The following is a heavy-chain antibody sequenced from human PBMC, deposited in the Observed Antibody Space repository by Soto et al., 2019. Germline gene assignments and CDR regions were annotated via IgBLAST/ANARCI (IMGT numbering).Heavy chain of an antibody. CDR2: ISGSGGST. J-gene: IGHJ4*02. CDR1: GFTFGSYA. V-gene: IGHV3-23*01. D-gene: IGHD6-13*01. Sequence: EVQLLESGGGLVQPGGSLRLSCAASGFTFGSYAMSWVRQAPGKGLEWVSAISGSGGSTYYADSVKGRFTISRDNSKNTRDLQMNSLRAEDTAVYYCAKENGYSSSWFEFDYWGQGTLVTVSS. CDR3: AKENGYSSSWFEFDY.